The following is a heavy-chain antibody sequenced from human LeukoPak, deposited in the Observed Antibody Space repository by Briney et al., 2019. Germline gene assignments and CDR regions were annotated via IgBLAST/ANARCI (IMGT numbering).Heavy chain of an antibody. CDR1: GGSISSNSYY. CDR3: ARRYPRSRSGTFRYFDY. CDR2: IYYSGST. V-gene: IGHV4-39*01. J-gene: IGHJ4*02. D-gene: IGHD6-19*01. Sequence: SETLSLTCIVSGGSISSNSYYWGWIRQPPGKGLEWIGSIYYSGSTYYNPSLKSRVTISVDTSKNQFSLKLSSVTAADTAVYYCARRYPRSRSGTFRYFDYWGQGTLVTVSS.